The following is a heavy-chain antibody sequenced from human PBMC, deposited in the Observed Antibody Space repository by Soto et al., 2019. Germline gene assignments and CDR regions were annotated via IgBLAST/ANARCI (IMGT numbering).Heavy chain of an antibody. CDR2: IIPLFGTT. V-gene: IGHV1-69*01. D-gene: IGHD3-16*01. Sequence: QVQLVQSGAEVKKPGSSVKVSCKASGGTFRSFAFSWVRQAPGHGLEWMGGIIPLFGTTNYAQRFQGRVTTAADESTSTAYMELSSLKSEDTAIYYGAKDTDSAYDFWGQGTLVTVSS. J-gene: IGHJ4*02. CDR3: AKDTDSAYDF. CDR1: GGTFRSFA.